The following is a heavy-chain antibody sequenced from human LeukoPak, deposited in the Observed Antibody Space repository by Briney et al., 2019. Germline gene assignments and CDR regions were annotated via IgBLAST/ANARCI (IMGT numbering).Heavy chain of an antibody. CDR1: GFTFSSYG. Sequence: PGGSLRLSCAASGFTFSSYGMHWVRQAPGKGLEWVAVLSYDGSNKYYADSVKGRFTISRDNSKNTLYLQMNSRRAEDTAVYYCAKDGRRVGVNEWVYWGQGTLVTVSS. CDR2: LSYDGSNK. D-gene: IGHD1-26*01. V-gene: IGHV3-30*18. J-gene: IGHJ4*02. CDR3: AKDGRRVGVNEWVY.